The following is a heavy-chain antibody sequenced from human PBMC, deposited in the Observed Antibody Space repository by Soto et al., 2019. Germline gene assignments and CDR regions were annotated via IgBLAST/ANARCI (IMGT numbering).Heavy chain of an antibody. CDR3: ARDPSIADFYGMDV. CDR2: IYYSGST. Sequence: SETLSLTCSVSGGSISSGGNYWNWIRQHPGKGLEWIGYIYYSGSTYYNPSLKSRVTISVDTSKNQFSLKLSSVTAADTAVYYCARDPSIADFYGMDVWGQGTTVTVSS. D-gene: IGHD6-13*01. CDR1: GGSISSGGNY. J-gene: IGHJ6*02. V-gene: IGHV4-31*03.